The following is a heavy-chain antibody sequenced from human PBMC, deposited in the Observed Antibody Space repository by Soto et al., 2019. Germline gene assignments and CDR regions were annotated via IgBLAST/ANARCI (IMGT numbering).Heavy chain of an antibody. CDR2: IIPILGNA. D-gene: IGHD2-21*01. CDR3: ARGGRQSIYYYYGMDV. Sequence: QVQLVQSGAEVKXXXXXVKVSCKASGGTVSSYAISWVRQAPGQGLEWXGGIIPILGNANYAQKVQGRVTITADKSTSTAYMELSSLSYEDTAVYYCARGGRQSIYYYYGMDVWGQGTTVTVSS. J-gene: IGHJ6*02. V-gene: IGHV1-69*06. CDR1: GGTVSSYA.